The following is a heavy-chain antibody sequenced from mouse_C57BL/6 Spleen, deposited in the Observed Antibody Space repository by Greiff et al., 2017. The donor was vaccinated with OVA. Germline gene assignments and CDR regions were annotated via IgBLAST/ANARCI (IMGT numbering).Heavy chain of an antibody. CDR1: GYTFTSYW. CDR2: IDPSDSYT. Sequence: VQLQQPGAELVMPGASVKLSCKASGYTFTSYWMHWVKQRPGQGLEWIGEIDPSDSYTNYNQKFKGKSTLTVDKSSSTAYMQLSSLTSEDSAVYYCARREGPYYFDYWGQGTTLTVSS. J-gene: IGHJ2*01. CDR3: ARREGPYYFDY. V-gene: IGHV1-69*01.